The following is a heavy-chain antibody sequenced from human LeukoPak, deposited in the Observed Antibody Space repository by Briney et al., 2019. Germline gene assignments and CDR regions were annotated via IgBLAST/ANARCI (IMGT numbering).Heavy chain of an antibody. J-gene: IGHJ4*02. CDR3: ARDRAMVVGSSWYYDY. CDR1: GFTFSSYG. D-gene: IGHD5-18*01. V-gene: IGHV3-33*01. CDR2: IWYDGSNK. Sequence: PGRSLRLSCAASGFTFSSYGMHWVRQAPGKGLEWVSLIWYDGSNKYYADSVKGRFTISRDNSNNTLNLQMNSLRAEDTALYYCARDRAMVVGSSWYYDYWGQGTLVTVSS.